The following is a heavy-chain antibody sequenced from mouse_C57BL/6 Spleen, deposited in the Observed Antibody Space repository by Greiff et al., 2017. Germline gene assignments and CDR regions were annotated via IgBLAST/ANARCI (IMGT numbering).Heavy chain of an antibody. V-gene: IGHV1-26*01. D-gene: IGHD1-1*01. CDR3: ARGTYYYGSSSAWFAY. J-gene: IGHJ3*01. CDR2: INPNNGGT. Sequence: VQLQQSGPELVKPGASVKISCKASGYTFTDYYMNWVKQSHGKSLEWIGDINPNNGGTSYNQKFKGKATLTVDKSSSTAYMELRGLTSEDSAVYYCARGTYYYGSSSAWFAYWGQGTLVTVSA. CDR1: GYTFTDYY.